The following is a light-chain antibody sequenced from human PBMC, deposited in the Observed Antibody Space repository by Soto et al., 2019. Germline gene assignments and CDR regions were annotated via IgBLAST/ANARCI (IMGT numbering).Light chain of an antibody. CDR2: GAS. J-gene: IGKJ1*01. Sequence: EIVLTQSPGTLSLSPGERATLSCRASQSVSSSYLAWYQQKAGQAPRLLIYGASSRATGIPDRVSGSGSGTDFTLTISRLEPEDFAVYYCQQYCSSPRTFGQGSKVEIK. V-gene: IGKV3-20*01. CDR3: QQYCSSPRT. CDR1: QSVSSSY.